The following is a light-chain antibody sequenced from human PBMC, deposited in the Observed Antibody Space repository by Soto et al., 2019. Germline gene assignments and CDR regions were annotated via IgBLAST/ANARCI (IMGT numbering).Light chain of an antibody. Sequence: QLSLSPASLSAFVGGTVTITCRASQSISTYLHWYQQKPGKAPNILIYAASTLQSGVPSRFSGSGSGTDCTLTISSLQPEDVTTYFCQHGYSTPLTFCGGTKVDIK. V-gene: IGKV1-39*01. CDR2: AAS. J-gene: IGKJ4*01. CDR3: QHGYSTPLT. CDR1: QSISTY.